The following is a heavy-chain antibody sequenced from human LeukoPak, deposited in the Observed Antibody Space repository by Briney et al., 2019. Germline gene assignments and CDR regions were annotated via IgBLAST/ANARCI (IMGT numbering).Heavy chain of an antibody. D-gene: IGHD5-24*01. CDR1: GFTVSSNY. CDR3: VRGPNGYNGPCDY. Sequence: GGSLRLSCAASGFTVSSNYMSWVRQAPGKGLEWVSLIYGGGTTYYADSLKGRFTISRDNSKNTLYLQMNSLGAGDTAVYYCVRGPNGYNGPCDYWGQGTLVTVSS. CDR2: IYGGGTT. J-gene: IGHJ4*02. V-gene: IGHV3-66*01.